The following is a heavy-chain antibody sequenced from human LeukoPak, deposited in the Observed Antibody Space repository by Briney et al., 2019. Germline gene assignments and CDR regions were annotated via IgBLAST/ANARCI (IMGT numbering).Heavy chain of an antibody. Sequence: GGSLRLSCAASGFTFSSYSTNWVRQAPGKGLEWVSSISSSSSYIYYADSVKGRFTISRDNAKNSLYLQMNSLRAEDTAVYYCARAAYSSGWYTDYWGQGTLVTVSS. CDR3: ARAAYSSGWYTDY. CDR2: ISSSSSYI. D-gene: IGHD6-19*01. V-gene: IGHV3-21*01. J-gene: IGHJ4*02. CDR1: GFTFSSYS.